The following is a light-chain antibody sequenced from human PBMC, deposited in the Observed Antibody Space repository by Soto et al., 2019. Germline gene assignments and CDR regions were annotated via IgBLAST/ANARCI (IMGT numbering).Light chain of an antibody. V-gene: IGLV2-14*03. Sequence: QSVLTQPASVSGSPGQSITISFTGTSSDVGGYNYVSWYQHHPGKAPKLMIFDVSNRPSGVSNRFSGSKSGNTASLTISGLQPEDEADSYCSSYTTSNTRQIVFGTGTKV. CDR3: SSYTTSNTRQIV. CDR2: DVS. J-gene: IGLJ1*01. CDR1: SSDVGGYNY.